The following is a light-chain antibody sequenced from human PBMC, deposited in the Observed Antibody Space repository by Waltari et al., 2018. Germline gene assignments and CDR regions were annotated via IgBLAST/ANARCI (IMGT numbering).Light chain of an antibody. CDR3: MQSLRALWT. V-gene: IGKV2-28*01. J-gene: IGKJ1*01. Sequence: DIVVTQSPLSLPVTPGEPASLSCRSSQSLLHSNGFNYLDWYLQKPVQSPQLLIYLGSNRASGVPDRFSGSGSGTDFTLKISRVEAEDVGVYYCMQSLRALWTFGQGTKVEIK. CDR1: QSLLHSNGFNY. CDR2: LGS.